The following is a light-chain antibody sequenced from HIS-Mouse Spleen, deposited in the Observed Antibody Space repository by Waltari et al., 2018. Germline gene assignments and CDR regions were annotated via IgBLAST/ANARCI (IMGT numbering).Light chain of an antibody. CDR3: CSYAGSSTYWV. V-gene: IGLV2-23*01. J-gene: IGLJ3*02. CDR2: EGS. Sequence: QSALTQPASVSGSPGQSITISCTGTRSDVGSYNLVPLYQQHPGKAPKLMIYEGSKRPSGVSNRFSGSKSGNTDSLTISGLQAEDEADYYCCSYAGSSTYWVFGGGTKLTVL. CDR1: RSDVGSYNL.